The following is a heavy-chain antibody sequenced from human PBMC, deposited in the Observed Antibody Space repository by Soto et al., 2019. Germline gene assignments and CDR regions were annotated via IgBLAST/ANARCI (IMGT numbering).Heavy chain of an antibody. CDR2: INTDGRYT. CDR1: GFTFSNYC. Sequence: SGGSLRLSCAASGFTFSNYCRHSVRQARGEGRAWVSRINTDGRYTSYADSVKGRFTISRDNAQNTLNLQMNSLRAEDTAVYYCPRDSSALDFWVQGTVFTVSS. D-gene: IGHD6-25*01. V-gene: IGHV3-74*01. J-gene: IGHJ4*02. CDR3: PRDSSALDF.